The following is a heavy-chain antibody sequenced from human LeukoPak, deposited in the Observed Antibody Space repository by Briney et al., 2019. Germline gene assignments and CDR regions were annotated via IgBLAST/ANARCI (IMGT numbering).Heavy chain of an antibody. V-gene: IGHV4-39*01. CDR1: GDSISSSSSY. D-gene: IGHD5-12*01. J-gene: IGHJ5*02. CDR3: ARGDVEQWLRYSWFDP. Sequence: SETLSLTCTVSGDSISSSSSYWGWIRQPPGKGLEWIGSIYYSGSTYYNTSLKSRVTISVDTSKNQFSLKLNSVTAADTAVYYCARGDVEQWLRYSWFDPWGQGTLVTVSS. CDR2: IYYSGST.